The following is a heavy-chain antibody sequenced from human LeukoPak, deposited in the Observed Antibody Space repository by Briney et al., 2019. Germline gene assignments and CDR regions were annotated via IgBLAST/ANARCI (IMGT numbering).Heavy chain of an antibody. J-gene: IGHJ4*02. D-gene: IGHD3-10*01. Sequence: GGSLRLSCAASGFTFSSYGMHWVRQAPGKGLEWAAVISYDGSNKYYADSVKGRFTISRDNSKNTLYLQMNSLRAEDTAVYYCAKGAGPMVREPLGYWGQGTLVTVSS. CDR1: GFTFSSYG. CDR2: ISYDGSNK. CDR3: AKGAGPMVREPLGY. V-gene: IGHV3-30*18.